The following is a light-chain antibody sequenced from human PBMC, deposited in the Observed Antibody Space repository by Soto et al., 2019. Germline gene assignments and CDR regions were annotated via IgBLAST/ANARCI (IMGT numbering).Light chain of an antibody. J-gene: IGKJ1*01. CDR1: QSVSSSY. Sequence: EIVLTQSPGTLSLSPGERATLSCRASQSVSSSYLAWYQQKPGQAPRLLIYGASNRATGIPDRFSGSGSGTDFTLTISSLQSEDFAVYYCQQYHSWPPRTFGQGTKVDIK. V-gene: IGKV3-20*01. CDR2: GAS. CDR3: QQYHSWPPRT.